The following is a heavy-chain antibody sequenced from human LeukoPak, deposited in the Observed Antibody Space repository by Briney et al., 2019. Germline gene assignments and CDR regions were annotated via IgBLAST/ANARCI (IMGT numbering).Heavy chain of an antibody. CDR1: GFTFSSTA. Sequence: PGGSLRLSCAASGFTFSSTAMTWVRQAPGKGLEWVSAISSNGGSTYYADSVKGRFTISRDNSKDTLYLQMNSLRAEDTAKYYCAKTLRGYSASSYDSWGQGALVTVSS. CDR3: AKTLRGYSASSYDS. V-gene: IGHV3-23*01. J-gene: IGHJ5*01. CDR2: ISSNGGST. D-gene: IGHD6-6*01.